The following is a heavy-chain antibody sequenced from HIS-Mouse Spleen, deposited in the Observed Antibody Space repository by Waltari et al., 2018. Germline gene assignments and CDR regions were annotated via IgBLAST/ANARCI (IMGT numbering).Heavy chain of an antibody. CDR3: EGVYGSGSYYFDY. V-gene: IGHV3-30*03. CDR1: GFTFSIYG. Sequence: QVQLVESGGGVVQPGRSLRLSCAASGFTFSIYGMHWVRQAPGKGLECVAVISYDGSNKYYADSVKGRFTISRDNSKNTLYLQMNSLRAEDTAVYYCEGVYGSGSYYFDYWGQGTLVTVSS. D-gene: IGHD3-10*01. J-gene: IGHJ4*02. CDR2: ISYDGSNK.